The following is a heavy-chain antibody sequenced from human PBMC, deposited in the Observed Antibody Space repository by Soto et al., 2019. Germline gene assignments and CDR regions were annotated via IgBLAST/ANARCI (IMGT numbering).Heavy chain of an antibody. CDR3: AKMEGMDPWAYSFDY. CDR1: VFTFSDFA. CDR2: IYGGGNGP. Sequence: VQVLESGGGLVQPGGSLRLSCAATVFTFSDFAMSWVRQAPGKGLEWVSRIYGGGNGPHYADSVKGRVTISRDNSKNTLYLQMNSLRAEDTAVYYCAKMEGMDPWAYSFDYWGQGTLVTVSS. J-gene: IGHJ4*02. V-gene: IGHV3-23*01. D-gene: IGHD2-2*03.